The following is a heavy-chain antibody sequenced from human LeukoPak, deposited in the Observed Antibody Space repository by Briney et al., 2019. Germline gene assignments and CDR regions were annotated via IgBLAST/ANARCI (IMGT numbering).Heavy chain of an antibody. D-gene: IGHD6-13*01. Sequence: PSETLSLTCTVSGGSISSSSYYWGWIRQPPGKGLEWIGSIYYSGSTYYNPSLKSRVTISVDTSKNQFSLKLSSVTAADTAAYYCARADSSSWTGGYYFDYWGQGTLVTVSS. V-gene: IGHV4-39*07. J-gene: IGHJ4*02. CDR2: IYYSGST. CDR1: GGSISSSSYY. CDR3: ARADSSSWTGGYYFDY.